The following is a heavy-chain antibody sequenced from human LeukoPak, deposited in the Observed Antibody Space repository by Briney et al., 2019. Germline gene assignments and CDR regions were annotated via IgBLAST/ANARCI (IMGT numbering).Heavy chain of an antibody. CDR3: AKASELGDYPNYYYYGMDV. CDR1: GFTFSRFA. J-gene: IGHJ6*02. V-gene: IGHV3-23*01. CDR2: ISYNGGSR. D-gene: IGHD1-14*01. Sequence: GGSLRLSCAASGFTFSRFAINWVRQAPGTGLEWVSGISYNGGSRVYADSVKGRFTISRDNSKNTVVLQMNGLRGDDTAVYYCAKASELGDYPNYYYYGMDVWGQGTTVTVSS.